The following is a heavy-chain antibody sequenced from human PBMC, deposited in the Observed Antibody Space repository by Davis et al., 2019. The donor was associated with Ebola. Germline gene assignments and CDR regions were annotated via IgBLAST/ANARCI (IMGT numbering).Heavy chain of an antibody. CDR1: GYTFTSYD. CDR2: MNPNSGNT. V-gene: IGHV1-8*01. CDR3: ARDRSSS. Sequence: ASVKVSCKASGYTFTSYDINWVRQATGQGLEWMGWMNPNSGNTGYAQKLQGRVTMTTDTSTSTAYMELRSLRSDDTAVYYCARDRSSSWGQGTLVTVSS. J-gene: IGHJ4*02. D-gene: IGHD6-13*01.